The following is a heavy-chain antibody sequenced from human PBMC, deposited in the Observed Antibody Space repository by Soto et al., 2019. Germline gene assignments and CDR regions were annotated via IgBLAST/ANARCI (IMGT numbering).Heavy chain of an antibody. CDR2: INQDGSEK. CDR3: ARERVAAVTAFDY. J-gene: IGHJ4*02. CDR1: GFTFSSYG. D-gene: IGHD6-13*01. Sequence: VQLVESGGGVVQPGRSLRLSCAASGFTFSSYGMHWVRQAPGKGLEWVAHINQDGSEKYYVDSVKGRFSISRDNAKNSLFLQMNSLRADYTAVYYCARERVAAVTAFDYWGQGTLVTVSS. V-gene: IGHV3-7*03.